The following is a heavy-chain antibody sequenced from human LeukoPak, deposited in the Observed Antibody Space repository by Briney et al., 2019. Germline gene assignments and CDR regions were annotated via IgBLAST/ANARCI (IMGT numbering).Heavy chain of an antibody. V-gene: IGHV4-4*07. Sequence: SETLSLTCTVSGGSISSYYWSWIRQTAGKGLEWIGRIYTSGGTNYNPSLKSRVTLSVDTSKNQFSLKLSSVTAADTAVYYCARAISSGWYYFDYWGQGTLVTVSS. CDR1: GGSISSYY. CDR3: ARAISSGWYYFDY. D-gene: IGHD6-19*01. J-gene: IGHJ4*02. CDR2: IYTSGGT.